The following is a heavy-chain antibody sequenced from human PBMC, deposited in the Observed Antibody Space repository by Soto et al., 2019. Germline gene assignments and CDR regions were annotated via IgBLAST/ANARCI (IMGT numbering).Heavy chain of an antibody. D-gene: IGHD5-12*01. CDR2: IYYSGST. J-gene: IGHJ6*02. V-gene: IGHV4-31*03. CDR1: GGSISSGGYF. CDR3: ARDVAAPYYHYGMDV. Sequence: QVQLQESGPGLVKPSQTLSLTCTVSGGSISSGGYFWSWIRQHPGKGLEWIGFIYYSGSTYYNPSPKTRVTTSVDTSKNRFSLKLSSVTAADTAVYYCARDVAAPYYHYGMDVWGQGTPVTVSS.